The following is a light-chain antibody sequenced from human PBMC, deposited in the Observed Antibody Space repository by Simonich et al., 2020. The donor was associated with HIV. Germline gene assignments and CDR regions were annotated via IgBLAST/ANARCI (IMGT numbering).Light chain of an antibody. CDR2: WAS. V-gene: IGKV4-1*01. Sequence: IVMTQSPDSLAVSLGERATINCKSSQSVLYSSNNKNYLAWYQQKPGQPPKLLIYWASTREFGVPDRVSGSGSGTDFTLTISSLQAEDVAVYYCQQYYGSPSFGPGTKVDIK. CDR1: QSVLYSSNNKNY. J-gene: IGKJ3*01. CDR3: QQYYGSPS.